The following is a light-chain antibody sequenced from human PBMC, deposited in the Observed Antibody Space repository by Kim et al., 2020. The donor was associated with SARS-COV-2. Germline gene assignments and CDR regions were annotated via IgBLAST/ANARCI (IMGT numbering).Light chain of an antibody. CDR1: QSGSSD. Sequence: SESVGERAALSCRARQSGSSDSGWDPQKPGQAPSLLIHGGSTRATGFPARFSGSGSGADFTLTITSLQSEDFAIYFCLQYNILPYTFGQGTKLEI. J-gene: IGKJ2*01. V-gene: IGKV3-15*01. CDR3: LQYNILPYT. CDR2: GGS.